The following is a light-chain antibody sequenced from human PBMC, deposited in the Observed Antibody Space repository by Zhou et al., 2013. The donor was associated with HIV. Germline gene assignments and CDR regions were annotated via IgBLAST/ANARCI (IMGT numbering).Light chain of an antibody. CDR1: QTISRNY. Sequence: IVLTQSPGTLSLSPGERATLSCRASQTISRNYFAWYQQHPGQAPRLLIYGASNRATGIPARFSGSGSGTDFTLTISSLEPEDFAVYYCQQRSNWPLTFGGGTKVEIK. J-gene: IGKJ4*01. CDR3: QQRSNWPLT. V-gene: IGKV3-11*01. CDR2: GAS.